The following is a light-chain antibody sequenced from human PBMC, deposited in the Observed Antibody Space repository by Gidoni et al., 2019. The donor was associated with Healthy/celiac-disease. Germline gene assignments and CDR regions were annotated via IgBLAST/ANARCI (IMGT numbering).Light chain of an antibody. CDR1: QSVSSY. Sequence: EIVLTQSPATLSLSPGERATLSCRASQSVSSYLAWYQQKPGQAPRLLIYDASNRATGIPARFSGSGSGTDFTLTISRLEPEDFAVYYCQQRSNWLTFXPXTKVDIK. CDR3: QQRSNWLT. CDR2: DAS. J-gene: IGKJ3*01. V-gene: IGKV3-11*01.